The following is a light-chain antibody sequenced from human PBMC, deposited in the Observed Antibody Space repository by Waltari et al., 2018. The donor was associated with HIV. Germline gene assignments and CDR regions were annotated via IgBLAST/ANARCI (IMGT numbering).Light chain of an antibody. V-gene: IGLV2-11*01. CDR2: DIS. J-gene: IGLJ3*02. CDR3: CSYAGSHWV. CDR1: SSDVGGYNY. Sequence: QSALTQPRSVSGSPGQSVTLSCTGTSSDVGGYNYVSWYQQHPGKAPKLMIYDISKRPSGVPDRFSGSKSDNTASLTISGLQAEDEAHYYCCSYAGSHWVFGGGTKLTVL.